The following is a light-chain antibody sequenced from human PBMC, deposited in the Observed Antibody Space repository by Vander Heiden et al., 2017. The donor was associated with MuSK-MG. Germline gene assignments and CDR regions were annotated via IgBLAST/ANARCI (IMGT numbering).Light chain of an antibody. CDR3: AAWDDSLNGWV. J-gene: IGLJ3*02. V-gene: IGLV1-44*01. CDR1: ISNLGSNT. CDR2: NNN. Sequence: QSVLTQPPSASGTPGQRVTISCSGSISNLGSNTVHWYQQLPGTAPKSLIYNNNQRPSGVPDRFSGSKSGTSASLAISGLQSEDEADYYCAAWDDSLNGWVFGGGTKLTVL.